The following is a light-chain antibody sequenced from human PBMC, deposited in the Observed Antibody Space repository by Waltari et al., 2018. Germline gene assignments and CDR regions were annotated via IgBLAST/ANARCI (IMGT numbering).Light chain of an antibody. Sequence: QSALTQPASVSGSPGQSFTISCTGTSSDVGGYNYVSWYQQHPGKAPKLMIYEVHNRPSGVSNRFSGSKSGNTASLTISGLQAEDEADYYCSSYTRSGPLFGGGTKLTVL. CDR3: SSYTRSGPL. CDR1: SSDVGGYNY. J-gene: IGLJ3*02. V-gene: IGLV2-14*01. CDR2: EVH.